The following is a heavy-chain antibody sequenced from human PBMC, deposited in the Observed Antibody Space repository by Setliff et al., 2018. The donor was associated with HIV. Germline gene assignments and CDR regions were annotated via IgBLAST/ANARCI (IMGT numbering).Heavy chain of an antibody. Sequence: PSETLSLTCAVYGGSFSDHYWSWIRQPPGKGLEWIGEINHSGSTNYNSSLKSRVTISVDTSKNQFSLKLNSVTAADTAVYYCARQREVYGTVYYYYMDVWGKGTTVTVSS. CDR1: GGSFSDHY. V-gene: IGHV4-34*01. CDR2: INHSGST. J-gene: IGHJ6*03. D-gene: IGHD4-17*01. CDR3: ARQREVYGTVYYYYMDV.